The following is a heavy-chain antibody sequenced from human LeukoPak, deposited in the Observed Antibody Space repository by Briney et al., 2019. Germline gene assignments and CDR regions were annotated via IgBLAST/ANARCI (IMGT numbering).Heavy chain of an antibody. CDR2: TSAHNGNT. J-gene: IGHJ3*01. D-gene: IGHD6-19*01. CDR3: ARHFSSGWPLEALDV. V-gene: IGHV1-18*01. Sequence: GASVPVSFKCSVFTFTTYAFSWVRQPPGQGLEWMGCTSAHNGNTNYAQKLQGRVTMTTDTSTNTAYMELRSLRFDGTAVYYCARHFSSGWPLEALDVWGQGTLVPGSS. CDR1: VFTFTTYA.